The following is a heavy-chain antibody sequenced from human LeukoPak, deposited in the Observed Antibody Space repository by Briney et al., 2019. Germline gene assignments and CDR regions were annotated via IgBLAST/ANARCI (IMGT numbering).Heavy chain of an antibody. D-gene: IGHD6-13*01. CDR2: IWYGGSNK. Sequence: GGSLRLSCAASRFTFSSYAMSWVRQAPGKGLEWVAVIWYGGSNKYYADSVKGRFTISRDNSKNTLYLQMNSLRAEDTAVYYCAKEATERYSSSWYWAFDIWGQGTMVTVSS. CDR1: RFTFSSYA. CDR3: AKEATERYSSSWYWAFDI. J-gene: IGHJ3*02. V-gene: IGHV3-30*02.